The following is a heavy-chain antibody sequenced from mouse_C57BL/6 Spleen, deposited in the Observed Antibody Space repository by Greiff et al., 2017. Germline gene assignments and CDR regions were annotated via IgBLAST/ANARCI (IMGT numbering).Heavy chain of an antibody. V-gene: IGHV1-39*01. D-gene: IGHD1-1*01. CDR1: GYSFTDYN. CDR3: ATCYGSSYGFAY. CDR2: INPNYGTT. Sequence: VHVKQSGPELVKPGASVKISCKASGYSFTDYNMNWVKQSNGKSLEWIGVINPNYGTTSYNQKFKGKATLTVDQSSSTAYMQLNSLTSEDSAVYYCATCYGSSYGFAYWGQGTLVTVSA. J-gene: IGHJ3*01.